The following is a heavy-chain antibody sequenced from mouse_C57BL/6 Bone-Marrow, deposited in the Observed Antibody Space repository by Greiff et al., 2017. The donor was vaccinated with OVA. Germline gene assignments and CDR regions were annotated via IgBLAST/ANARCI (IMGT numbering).Heavy chain of an antibody. CDR1: GYTFTSYW. CDR3: ARWGARRYFDV. V-gene: IGHV1-64*01. CDR2: IHPNSGST. Sequence: QVQLQQPGAELVKPGASVKLSCKASGYTFTSYWMHWVKQRPGQGLEWIGMIHPNSGSTNYNEKFKSKATLTVDKSSSTAYMRLSSLTSEDSAVYYCARWGARRYFDVWGTGTTVTVSS. J-gene: IGHJ1*03.